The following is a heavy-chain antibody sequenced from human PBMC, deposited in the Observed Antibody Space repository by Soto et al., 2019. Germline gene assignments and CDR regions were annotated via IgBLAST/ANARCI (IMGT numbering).Heavy chain of an antibody. D-gene: IGHD3-10*01. V-gene: IGHV3-23*01. CDR1: GFTFSNYA. CDR2: ISASGVNT. Sequence: PGGSLRLSCAASGFTFSNYAMGWVRQAPGKGLEWVSAISASGVNTYYANSVKGRFTISRDNSKNTLYLQMNSLRAEDTAVYYCAREWFGELFPYYFDYWGQGTLVTVSS. J-gene: IGHJ4*02. CDR3: AREWFGELFPYYFDY.